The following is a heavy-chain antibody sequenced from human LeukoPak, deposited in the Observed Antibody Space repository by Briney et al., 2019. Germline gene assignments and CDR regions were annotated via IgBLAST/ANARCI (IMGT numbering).Heavy chain of an antibody. J-gene: IGHJ4*02. CDR3: GTGWAIDF. Sequence: GGSLRLSCAASGFTLSNHWMTRVRQAPGKGLECVAIIKQDGSEKYYVDSVKGRFTISRDNAKNSLYLQMNSLRAEDTAVYYCGTGWAIDFWGQGTLVTVSS. CDR1: GFTLSNHW. D-gene: IGHD5-24*01. CDR2: IKQDGSEK. V-gene: IGHV3-7*01.